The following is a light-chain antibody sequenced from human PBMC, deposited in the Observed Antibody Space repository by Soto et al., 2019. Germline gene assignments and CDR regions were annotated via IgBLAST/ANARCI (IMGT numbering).Light chain of an antibody. CDR1: QSISSW. J-gene: IGKJ1*01. V-gene: IGKV1-5*01. CDR3: QQYTNYPWT. CDR2: DAS. Sequence: DLPLTLPPSTLSASLLHTVTMSSRASQSISSWLAWYQQKPGKAPKLLIYDASSLESGVPSRISGSGSGTEFTLTISSLQPDDFATYYCQQYTNYPWTFGQGTKVDI.